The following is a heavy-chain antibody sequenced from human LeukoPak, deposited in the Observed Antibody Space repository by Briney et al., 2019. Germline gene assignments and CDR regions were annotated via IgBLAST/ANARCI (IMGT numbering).Heavy chain of an antibody. D-gene: IGHD1-26*01. Sequence: PGGSLRLSCAASGFTFSSYGMHWVRQAPGKGLEWVAVIWYDGSNKYYADSVKGRFTISRDNSKNTLYLQMNSLRAEDTAVYYCAKDSPIGTYYHYNGMDVWGQGSTVIVSS. CDR3: AKDSPIGTYYHYNGMDV. V-gene: IGHV3-33*06. CDR1: GFTFSSYG. CDR2: IWYDGSNK. J-gene: IGHJ6*02.